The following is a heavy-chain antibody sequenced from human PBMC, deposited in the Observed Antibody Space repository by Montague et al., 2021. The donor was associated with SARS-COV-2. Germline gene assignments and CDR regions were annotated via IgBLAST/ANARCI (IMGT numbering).Heavy chain of an antibody. D-gene: IGHD5-24*01. CDR1: GVSFNGYY. Sequence: SETLSLTCAVYGVSFNGYYWTWIRQPPGKGLEWIGEINHSGSTSYNPSLRSRVTISVDTSKNQFSLKLTPVTAADTAVYYCTRRLHGFNRHYFDYWGQGTLVTVSS. V-gene: IGHV4-34*01. CDR2: INHSGST. CDR3: TRRLHGFNRHYFDY. J-gene: IGHJ4*02.